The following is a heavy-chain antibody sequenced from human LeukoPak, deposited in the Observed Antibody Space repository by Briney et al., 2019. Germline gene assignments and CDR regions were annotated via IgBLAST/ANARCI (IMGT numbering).Heavy chain of an antibody. CDR2: INHSGST. D-gene: IGHD3-22*01. CDR3: ARGRGYYDSSGYYYRPLFDY. Sequence: SETLSLTRAVYVGSFSGYYSSWIRQPPGKGLEWIGEINHSGSTNYNPSLKSRVTISVDTSKNQFSLKLSSVTAADTAVYYCARGRGYYDSSGYYYRPLFDYWGQGTLVTVSS. J-gene: IGHJ4*02. V-gene: IGHV4-34*01. CDR1: VGSFSGYY.